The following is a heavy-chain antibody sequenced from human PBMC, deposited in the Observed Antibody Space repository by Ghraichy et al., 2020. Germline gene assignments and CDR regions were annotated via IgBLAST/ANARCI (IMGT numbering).Heavy chain of an antibody. CDR1: GFTFSSYG. Sequence: GALRLSCAASGFTFSSYGMHWVRQAPGKGLEWVAVISYDGSNKYYADSVKGRFTISRDNSKNTLYLQMNSLRAEDTAVYYCAKDTYDCYDSNHFDYWGQGTLVTVSS. D-gene: IGHD3-22*01. V-gene: IGHV3-30*18. CDR3: AKDTYDCYDSNHFDY. CDR2: ISYDGSNK. J-gene: IGHJ4*02.